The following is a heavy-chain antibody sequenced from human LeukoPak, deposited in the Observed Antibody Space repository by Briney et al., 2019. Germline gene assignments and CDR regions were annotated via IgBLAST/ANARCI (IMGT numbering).Heavy chain of an antibody. D-gene: IGHD2-15*01. CDR1: GFTFSSHS. CDR3: AKDSPILTL. J-gene: IGHJ3*01. V-gene: IGHV3-23*01. CDR2: ITDSGDGV. Sequence: GGSLRLSCAASGFTFSSHSMSWVRQAPGKGLEWVSAITDSGDGVYYADSVTGRFTISRDSSKDTLHLQMNNLSADDPAVYYCAKDSPILTLWGQGTMVPVSS.